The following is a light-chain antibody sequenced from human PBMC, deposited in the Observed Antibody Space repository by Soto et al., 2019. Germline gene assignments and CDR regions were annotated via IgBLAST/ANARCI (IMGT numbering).Light chain of an antibody. CDR1: QTIVSSDY. CDR2: AAS. CDR3: QQHSTSPWT. Sequence: EIVLTQSPDTLSLSPGERATLSCRASQTIVSSDYLAWYQQKPGQPPRLLIYAASRRATGIPDRFSGSGFETGFTLTISRLEPEDFAVYYCQQHSTSPWTFDQGTKVEIK. J-gene: IGKJ1*01. V-gene: IGKV3-20*01.